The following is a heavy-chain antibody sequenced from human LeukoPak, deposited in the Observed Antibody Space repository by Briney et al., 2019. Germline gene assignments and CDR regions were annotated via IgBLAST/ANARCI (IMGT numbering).Heavy chain of an antibody. V-gene: IGHV1-2*02. CDR2: INPNSGGT. J-gene: IGHJ4*02. CDR3: ARFPRKSTWLVPDY. CDR1: GYTFTGYY. Sequence: VASVKVSCKASGYTFTGYYMHWVRQAPGQGLEWMGWINPNSGGTNYAQKFQGRVTMTRDTSISTAYMELSRLRSDDTAVYYCARFPRKSTWLVPDYWGQGTLVTVSS. D-gene: IGHD6-19*01.